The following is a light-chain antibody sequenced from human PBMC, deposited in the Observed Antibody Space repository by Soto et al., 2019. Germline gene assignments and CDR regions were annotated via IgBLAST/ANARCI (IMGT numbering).Light chain of an antibody. CDR3: QQSNNRPFS. Sequence: EIVMTQSPATLSVSPGERATLSCRAGQGVTTNFAWYQQKSGQSPRLLIYDVSIRATGVPARFSATGSETDFPLTISGLQSEDSAVYFCQQSNNRPFSFGQGKRLEIK. CDR1: QGVTTN. J-gene: IGKJ5*01. V-gene: IGKV3-15*01. CDR2: DVS.